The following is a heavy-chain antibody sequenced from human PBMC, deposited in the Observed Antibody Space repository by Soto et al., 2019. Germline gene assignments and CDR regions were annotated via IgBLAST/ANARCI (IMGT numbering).Heavy chain of an antibody. CDR3: VTVNTVTSYFFES. CDR1: GGSFNGYY. CDR2: INHSGDT. D-gene: IGHD4-17*01. J-gene: IGHJ4*01. Sequence: QVQLQQWGAGLVKPSETLTLNCTVHGGSFNGYYWSWIRQPLGKGLEWIGEINHSGDTNYNPSLKSRVTASIDTSKSQLSLKVTSVTAADTALYYWVTVNTVTSYFFESWGQGALVTVSS. V-gene: IGHV4-34*02.